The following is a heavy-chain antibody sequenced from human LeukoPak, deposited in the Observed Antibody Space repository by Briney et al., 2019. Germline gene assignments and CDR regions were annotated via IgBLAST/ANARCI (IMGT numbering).Heavy chain of an antibody. J-gene: IGHJ3*02. V-gene: IGHV5-51*01. CDR3: ARCVGVAVAGLAPDAFDI. D-gene: IGHD6-19*01. CDR2: IYPGDSDT. Sequence: GESLKISCKGSGYSVTSYWIGWVRQMPGKGLEWMGIIYPGDSDTRYSPSFQGQVTISADKSISTAYLQWSSLKASDTAMYYCARCVGVAVAGLAPDAFDIWGQGTMVTVSS. CDR1: GYSVTSYW.